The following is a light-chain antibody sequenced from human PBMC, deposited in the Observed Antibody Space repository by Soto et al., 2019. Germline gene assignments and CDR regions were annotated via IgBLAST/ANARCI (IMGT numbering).Light chain of an antibody. CDR1: QSVSSSY. J-gene: IGKJ2*01. CDR2: GAS. Sequence: EIVLTQSPGTLSLSPGERATLSCRASQSVSSSYLAWYQQKPGQAPRLLIYGASSRATGIPDWFSGSGSGTDFTLTISRLEPEDFAVYYCQQYGSSFGQGTKLEIK. V-gene: IGKV3-20*01. CDR3: QQYGSS.